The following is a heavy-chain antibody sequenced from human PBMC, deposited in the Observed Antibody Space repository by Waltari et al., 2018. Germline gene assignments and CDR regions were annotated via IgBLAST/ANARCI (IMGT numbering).Heavy chain of an antibody. CDR1: GGTFSSYA. CDR2: IIPIFGTA. D-gene: IGHD3-3*01. J-gene: IGHJ6*02. V-gene: IGHV1-69*06. CDR3: ARGEVNIFWSGPYYGMDV. Sequence: QVQLVQSGAEVKKPGSSVKVSCKASGGTFSSYAISWVRQAPGQGLEWMGGIIPIFGTANDAQKFQGRVTMTRNTSISTAYMELSSLRSEDTAVYYCARGEVNIFWSGPYYGMDVWGQGTTVTVSS.